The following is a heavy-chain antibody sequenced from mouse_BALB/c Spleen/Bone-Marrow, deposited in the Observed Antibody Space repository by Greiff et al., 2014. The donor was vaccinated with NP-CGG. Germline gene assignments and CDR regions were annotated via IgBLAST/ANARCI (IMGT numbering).Heavy chain of an antibody. CDR2: INPSTGYT. CDR1: GYTFTSYW. J-gene: IGHJ3*01. V-gene: IGHV1-7*01. D-gene: IGHD2-4*01. CDR3: ARYPYYDYDGFAY. Sequence: LQESGAELAKPGASVKMSCKASGYTFTSYWMHWVKQRPGQGLEWIGYINPSTGYTEYNQKFKDKATLTADKSSSTAYMQLSSLTSEDSAVYYCARYPYYDYDGFAYWGQGTLVTVSA.